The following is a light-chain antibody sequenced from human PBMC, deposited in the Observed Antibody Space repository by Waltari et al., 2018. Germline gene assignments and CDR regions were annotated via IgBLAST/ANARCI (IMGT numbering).Light chain of an antibody. Sequence: ELVLTQSPATLPLSPRERPTLSCRASQSVSSYLAWYQQKPGQAPRLLIYDASNRATGIPARFSGSGSGTDFTLTISSLEPEDFAVYYCQQRSNWPPVTFGGGTKVEIK. J-gene: IGKJ4*01. CDR2: DAS. CDR1: QSVSSY. V-gene: IGKV3-11*01. CDR3: QQRSNWPPVT.